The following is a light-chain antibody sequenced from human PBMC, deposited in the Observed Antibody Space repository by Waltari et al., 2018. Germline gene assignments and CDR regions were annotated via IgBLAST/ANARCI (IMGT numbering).Light chain of an antibody. CDR2: AAS. V-gene: IGKV1-27*01. J-gene: IGKJ4*01. CDR1: QAINNY. CDR3: QNYNSAPLT. Sequence: DIQMTQSPSSLSASVGARVTITCRASQAINNYLAWYQQKPGKVPKVLIYAASTLQSGVPSRFSGSRSGTDFTLTISSLQPEDVATYYCQNYNSAPLTFGGGTKVEIK.